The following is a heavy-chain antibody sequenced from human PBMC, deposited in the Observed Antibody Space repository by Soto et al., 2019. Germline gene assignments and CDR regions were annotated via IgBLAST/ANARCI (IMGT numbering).Heavy chain of an antibody. D-gene: IGHD6-13*01. CDR1: GYTFTSYG. Sequence: ASVKVSCKASGYTFTSYGISWVRQAPGQGLEWMGWISAYNGNTNYAQKLQGRVTMTTDTSTSTAYMELRSLRSDDTAVYYCASPLSSSGSPWRNYYYYIKEVWRQMITVIVS. V-gene: IGHV1-18*01. CDR3: ASPLSSSGSPWRNYYYYIKEV. CDR2: ISAYNGNT. J-gene: IGHJ6*01.